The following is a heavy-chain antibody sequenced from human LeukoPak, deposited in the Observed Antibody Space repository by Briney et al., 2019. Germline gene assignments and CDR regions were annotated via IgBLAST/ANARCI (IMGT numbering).Heavy chain of an antibody. CDR1: GYTFTGYY. V-gene: IGHV1-2*02. D-gene: IGHD6-13*01. J-gene: IGHJ6*03. CDR3: ARVGYSSSWYGNYYYYMDV. Sequence: ASVKVSCKASGYTFTGYYMHWVRQAPGQALEWMGWINPNSGGTNYAQKFQGRVTMTRDTSISTAYMELSRLRSDDTAVYYCARVGYSSSWYGNYYYYMDVWGKGTTVTISS. CDR2: INPNSGGT.